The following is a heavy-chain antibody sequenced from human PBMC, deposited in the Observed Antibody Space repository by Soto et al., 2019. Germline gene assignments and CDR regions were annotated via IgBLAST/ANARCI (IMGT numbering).Heavy chain of an antibody. J-gene: IGHJ4*02. CDR3: ARALVVVTEYFDY. Sequence: GVALRLSCVVSGFTFSGYWVGWVRQAPGKGLEWVANIQQDGSEKHYVGSVKGRFTISKDNAKNSLFLQINSMRAEDTAVYYCARALVVVTEYFDYWGQGILVTVSS. CDR2: IQQDGSEK. V-gene: IGHV3-7*03. CDR1: GFTFSGYW. D-gene: IGHD5-18*01.